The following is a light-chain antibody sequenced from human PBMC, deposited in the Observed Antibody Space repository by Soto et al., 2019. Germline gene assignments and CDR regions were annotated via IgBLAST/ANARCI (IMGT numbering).Light chain of an antibody. J-gene: IGKJ3*01. CDR2: GAS. V-gene: IGKV3-15*01. Sequence: EIVMTQSPATLSVSPGERATLSCRASQSVSSNLAWYQQKPGQAPRLLIYGASTRATGIPARFSGSGSGTEFPLTISRLQSEDFAVYYCQQYNNWPPITFGPGTKVDIK. CDR3: QQYNNWPPIT. CDR1: QSVSSN.